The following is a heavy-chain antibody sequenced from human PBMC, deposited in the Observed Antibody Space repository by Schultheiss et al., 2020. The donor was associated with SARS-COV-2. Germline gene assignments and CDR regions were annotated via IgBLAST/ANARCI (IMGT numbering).Heavy chain of an antibody. D-gene: IGHD3-10*01. V-gene: IGHV3-23*01. J-gene: IGHJ2*01. CDR2: ISGSGDST. Sequence: GGSLRLSCAASGFTFSSYAMSWVRQAPGKGLDWVSAISGSGDSTHYADSVQGRFSISRDNSKSTVFLQMNSLRAEDTAVYYCAREGPLGSGSLFRYFDLWGRGTLVTVSS. CDR3: AREGPLGSGSLFRYFDL. CDR1: GFTFSSYA.